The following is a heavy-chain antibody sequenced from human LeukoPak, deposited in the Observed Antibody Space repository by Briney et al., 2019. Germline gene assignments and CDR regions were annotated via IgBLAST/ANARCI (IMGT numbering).Heavy chain of an antibody. CDR1: GFTFSSYW. J-gene: IGHJ4*02. CDR2: IKRDGSEK. V-gene: IGHV3-7*01. CDR3: ARPPNIAAAGQD. Sequence: GWSLRLSCAASGFTFSSYWMSWVRQAPGKGLEWVANIKRDGSEKYYMDSVKGRFTISRDNAKNSLYLQMNNLRAEDTAVYYCARPPNIAAAGQDWGQGTLVTVSS. D-gene: IGHD6-13*01.